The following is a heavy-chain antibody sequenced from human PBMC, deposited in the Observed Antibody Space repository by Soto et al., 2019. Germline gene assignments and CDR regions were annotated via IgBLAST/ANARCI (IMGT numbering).Heavy chain of an antibody. Sequence: VHLQESGPGLVKPSGTVSLTCVVSGGSIRSTNWWAWVRQTPGKGLEWIWEVYHNGTANYNPSIKGRATISVDRSKAPVSRRLNSVIDADTAVYYCARDLDRYCSVTSFQEMEVWGQGTPVTVS. CDR2: VYHNGTA. D-gene: IGHD2-15*01. CDR1: GGSIRSTNW. CDR3: ARDLDRYCSVTSFQEMEV. V-gene: IGHV4-4*02. J-gene: IGHJ6*02.